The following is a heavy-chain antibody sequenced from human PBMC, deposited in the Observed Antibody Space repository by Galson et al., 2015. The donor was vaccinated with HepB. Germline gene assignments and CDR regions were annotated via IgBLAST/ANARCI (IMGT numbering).Heavy chain of an antibody. V-gene: IGHV3-30*18. D-gene: IGHD6-13*01. CDR2: LSYDETNK. Sequence: SLRLSCAASGFTFSTSGLHWVRQAPGKGLEWVAFLSYDETNKYYADSVKGRFTISRDNSKNTLYLQMNSLRVEDTAVYYCAKDHAGYYYGMDVWGQGTMVTVSS. CDR1: GFTFSTSG. CDR3: AKDHAGYYYGMDV. J-gene: IGHJ6*02.